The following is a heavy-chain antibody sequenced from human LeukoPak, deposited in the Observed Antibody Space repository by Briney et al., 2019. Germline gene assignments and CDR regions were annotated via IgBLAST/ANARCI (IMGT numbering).Heavy chain of an antibody. CDR3: ASSYSSSWGRDY. CDR2: ISSSSSYI. V-gene: IGHV3-21*01. J-gene: IGHJ4*02. CDR1: GFTFSSYA. Sequence: GSLRLSCTASGFTFSSYAMSWVRQAPGKGLEWVSSISSSSSYIYYADSVKGRFTISRDNAKNSLYLQMNSLRAEDTAVYYCASSYSSSWGRDYWGQGTLVTVSS. D-gene: IGHD6-13*01.